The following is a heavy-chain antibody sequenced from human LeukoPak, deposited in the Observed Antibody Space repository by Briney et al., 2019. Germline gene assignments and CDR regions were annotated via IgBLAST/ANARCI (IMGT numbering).Heavy chain of an antibody. CDR3: ARGITQGFDH. CDR1: GYTFTSLD. D-gene: IGHD1-20*01. Sequence: RASVKVSCKASGYTFTSLDINWVRLAPGQGLEWMGWMNPNWGYTGYAQKFQARVTMTRDTSIDTAYMELSSLRSNDTAVYYCARGITQGFDHWGQGTLVTVSS. V-gene: IGHV1-8*01. J-gene: IGHJ4*02. CDR2: MNPNWGYT.